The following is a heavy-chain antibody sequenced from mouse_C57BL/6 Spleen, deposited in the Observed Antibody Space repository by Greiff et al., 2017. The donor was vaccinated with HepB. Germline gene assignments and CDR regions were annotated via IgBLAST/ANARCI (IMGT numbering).Heavy chain of an antibody. D-gene: IGHD2-5*01. Sequence: QVHVKQPGAELVKPGASVKMSCKASGYTFTSYWITWVKQRPGQGLEWIGDIYPGSGSTNYNEKFKSKATLTVDTSSSTAYMQLSSLTSEDSAVYYCAMGIYSNYSGHWGQGTTLTVSS. J-gene: IGHJ2*01. V-gene: IGHV1-55*01. CDR1: GYTFTSYW. CDR3: AMGIYSNYSGH. CDR2: IYPGSGST.